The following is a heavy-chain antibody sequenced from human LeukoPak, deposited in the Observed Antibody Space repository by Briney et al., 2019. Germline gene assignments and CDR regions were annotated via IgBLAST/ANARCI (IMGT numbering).Heavy chain of an antibody. V-gene: IGHV1-69-2*01. CDR2: VDPEDGET. Sequence: ASVKISCKVSGYTFTDYYMHWVQQAPGKGLEWMGLVDPEDGETIYAEKFQGRVTITADTSTDTAYMELSSLRSEDTAVYYYATAVATTEIDYWGQGTLVTVSS. J-gene: IGHJ4*02. CDR3: ATAVATTEIDY. CDR1: GYTFTDYY. D-gene: IGHD4-23*01.